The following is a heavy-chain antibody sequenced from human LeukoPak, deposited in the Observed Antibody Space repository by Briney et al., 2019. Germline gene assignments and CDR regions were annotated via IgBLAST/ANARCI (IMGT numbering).Heavy chain of an antibody. CDR3: VRDRYYGSGSFYQMDV. CDR1: GYTFVACY. V-gene: IGHV1-2*02. Sequence: GSVKXCCKSSGYTFVACYMHWXXQAPGQGLEXXXXXXPNSGGAHYEQKFQXRGTMXRDTSISTAYMELSRLRSDDTAVYYCVRDRYYGSGSFYQMDVWGQGTTGTLSS. J-gene: IGHJ6*02. CDR2: XXPNSGGA. D-gene: IGHD3-10*01.